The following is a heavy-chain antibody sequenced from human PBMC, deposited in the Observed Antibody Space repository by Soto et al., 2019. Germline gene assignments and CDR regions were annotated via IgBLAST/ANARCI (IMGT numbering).Heavy chain of an antibody. V-gene: IGHV1-3*01. CDR2: INPGNGDT. CDR3: ARGPDSITVPTSFDY. J-gene: IGHJ4*02. D-gene: IGHD4-17*01. CDR1: GYTFTNYA. Sequence: ASVKVSCKASGYTFTNYALHWVRQAPGQRLEWMGGINPGNGDTEYAQKFQARVTITGDKSASTAYMELSSLRSEDTAVYYCARGPDSITVPTSFDYWGQGTLVTVSS.